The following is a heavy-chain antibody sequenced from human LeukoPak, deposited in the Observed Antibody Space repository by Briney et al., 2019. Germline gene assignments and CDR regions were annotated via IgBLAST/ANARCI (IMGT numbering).Heavy chain of an antibody. CDR3: AREEDGSSTSMPPGYFDY. Sequence: ASVKVSCKASGYTFTSYYMHWVRQAPGQGLEWMGIINPSGGSTSYAQKFQGRVTMTRDTSTSTVYMELSSLRSVDTAVYYCAREEDGSSTSMPPGYFDYWGQGTLVTVSS. D-gene: IGHD2-2*01. CDR2: INPSGGST. J-gene: IGHJ4*02. CDR1: GYTFTSYY. V-gene: IGHV1-46*01.